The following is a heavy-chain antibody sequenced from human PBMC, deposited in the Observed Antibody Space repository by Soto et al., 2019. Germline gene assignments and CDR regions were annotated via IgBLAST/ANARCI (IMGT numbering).Heavy chain of an antibody. CDR1: GYTFTSYD. CDR3: ATSPTVTTPVAY. J-gene: IGHJ4*02. V-gene: IGHV1-8*01. D-gene: IGHD4-17*01. CDR2: MNPNSGNT. Sequence: GASVKVSCKASGYTFTSYDINWVRQATGQWLEWMGWMNPNSGNTGYAQKFQGRVTMTRNTSISTAYMELSSLRSEDTAVYYCATSPTVTTPVAYWGQGTLVTVSS.